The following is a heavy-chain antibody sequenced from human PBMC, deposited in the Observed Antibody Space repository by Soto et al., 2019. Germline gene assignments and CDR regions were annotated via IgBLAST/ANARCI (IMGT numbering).Heavy chain of an antibody. V-gene: IGHV1-69*13. CDR3: ARDRYYYDSSGYFRDFDI. Sequence: SLKVSCKASGGTFSSYAISWVRQAPGQGLEWMGGIIPIFGTANYAQKFQGRVTITADESTSTAYRELSSLRSEDTAVYYCARDRYYYDSSGYFRDFDIWGQGTMVT. D-gene: IGHD3-22*01. CDR2: IIPIFGTA. J-gene: IGHJ3*02. CDR1: GGTFSSYA.